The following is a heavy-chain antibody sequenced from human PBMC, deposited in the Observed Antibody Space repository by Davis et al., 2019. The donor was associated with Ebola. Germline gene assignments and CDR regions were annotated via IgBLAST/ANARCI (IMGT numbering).Heavy chain of an antibody. CDR2: IDDGGDT. CDR1: GFSVSPAY. Sequence: GGSLRLSCAASGFSVSPAYMSWVRQAPGKGLEWVSVIDDGGDTKYADSVRDRFTISRDNLKNTLYLQIYGLRAEDTAMYYCARLDGFWSGYFIDYWGQGTLVTVSS. D-gene: IGHD3-3*01. J-gene: IGHJ4*02. CDR3: ARLDGFWSGYFIDY. V-gene: IGHV3-66*04.